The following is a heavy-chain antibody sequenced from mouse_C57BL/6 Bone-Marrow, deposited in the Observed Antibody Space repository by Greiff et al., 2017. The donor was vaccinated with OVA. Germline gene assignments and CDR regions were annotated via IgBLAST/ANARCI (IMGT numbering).Heavy chain of an antibody. CDR1: GYTFTSYW. CDR2: IYPGSGRT. J-gene: IGHJ3*01. V-gene: IGHV1-55*01. Sequence: QVQLQQPGAELVKPGASVKLSCKASGYTFTSYWITWVKQRPGQGLEWIGAIYPGSGRTNYNETFKSKATLTVDTSSSPAYMQRSSRTSEDSAVYYCAARRVWFAYWGQGTLVTVSA. D-gene: IGHD3-3*01. CDR3: AARRVWFAY.